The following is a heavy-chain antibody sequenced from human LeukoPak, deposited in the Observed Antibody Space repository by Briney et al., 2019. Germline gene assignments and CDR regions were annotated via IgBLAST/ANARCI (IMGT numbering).Heavy chain of an antibody. D-gene: IGHD3-22*01. Sequence: SETLSLTCTVSGGSIRGYYWSWIRQPPGKGLEWIGYISYSGSTNYNPSLKSRVTISVDFSLKVRSVTAADTAVYYCARLTYDSSGSPNVFDYWGQGTLVTVSS. CDR1: GGSIRGYY. V-gene: IGHV4-59*08. CDR2: ISYSGST. CDR3: ARLTYDSSGSPNVFDY. J-gene: IGHJ4*02.